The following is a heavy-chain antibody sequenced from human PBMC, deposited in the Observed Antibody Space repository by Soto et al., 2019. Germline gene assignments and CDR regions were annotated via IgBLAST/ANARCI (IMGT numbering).Heavy chain of an antibody. CDR1: GFTFSSYG. Sequence: PGGSLRLSCAAPGFTFSSYGMHWVRQAPGKGLEWVAVISYDGSNKYYADSVKGRFTISRDNSKNTLYLQMNSLRAEDTAVYYCAKEAKSITMMANAFDIWGQGTMVTVSS. CDR3: AKEAKSITMMANAFDI. V-gene: IGHV3-30*18. D-gene: IGHD3-22*01. J-gene: IGHJ3*02. CDR2: ISYDGSNK.